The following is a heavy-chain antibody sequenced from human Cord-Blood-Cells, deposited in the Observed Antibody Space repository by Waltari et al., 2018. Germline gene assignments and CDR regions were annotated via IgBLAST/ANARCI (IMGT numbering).Heavy chain of an antibody. CDR3: ARGLGYCSSTSCYAFDI. Sequence: QVQLQQWGAGLLKPSETLSLTCAVYGGSFSGYYWSWLRQPPGKGLEWIGEINHSGSTNYNPSLKSRVTISVDTSKNQFSLKLSSVTAADTAVYYCARGLGYCSSTSCYAFDIWGQGTMVTVSS. CDR1: GGSFSGYY. D-gene: IGHD2-2*01. J-gene: IGHJ3*02. CDR2: INHSGST. V-gene: IGHV4-34*01.